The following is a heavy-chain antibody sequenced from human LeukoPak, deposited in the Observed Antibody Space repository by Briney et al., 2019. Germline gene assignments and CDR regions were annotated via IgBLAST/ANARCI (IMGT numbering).Heavy chain of an antibody. D-gene: IGHD1-7*01. CDR1: GGSISSGGYY. J-gene: IGHJ5*02. CDR3: AGWYITETTHWFDP. Sequence: PSQTLSLTCTVSGGSISSGGYYWSWIRQHPGKGLEWIGYIYYSGSTNYNPSLKSRVTISVDTSKNQFSLKLSSVTAADTAVYYCAGWYITETTHWFDPWGQGTLVTVSS. CDR2: IYYSGST. V-gene: IGHV4-31*03.